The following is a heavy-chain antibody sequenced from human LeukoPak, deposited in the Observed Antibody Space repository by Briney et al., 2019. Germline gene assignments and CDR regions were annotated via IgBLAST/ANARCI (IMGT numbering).Heavy chain of an antibody. D-gene: IGHD3-3*01. J-gene: IGHJ4*02. CDR2: ISYDGNNK. Sequence: PGGSLRLSCAASGFTFSSYGMHWVRQAPGKGLEWVAIISYDGNNKYYVDSVKGRFTISRDNSKNTLYLQMNSLRAEDTAVYYCAKDHFEYWSAYLYYFDYWGQGTLVTVSS. CDR3: AKDHFEYWSAYLYYFDY. CDR1: GFTFSSYG. V-gene: IGHV3-30*18.